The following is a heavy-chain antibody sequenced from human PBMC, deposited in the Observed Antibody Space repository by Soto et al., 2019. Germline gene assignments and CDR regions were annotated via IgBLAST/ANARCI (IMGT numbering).Heavy chain of an antibody. CDR3: AKATIGGSKSYGMDV. CDR1: GFTFSSHS. CDR2: FSDDGVTA. V-gene: IGHV3-23*01. D-gene: IGHD3-10*01. J-gene: IGHJ6*02. Sequence: LRLSCAASGFTFSSHSMTWVRQAPGKGLEWVSTFSDDGVTANYADSVKGRFTISRDNSKKTLHLQMNSLGAEDTAVYYCAKATIGGSKSYGMDVWGQGTTVTVSS.